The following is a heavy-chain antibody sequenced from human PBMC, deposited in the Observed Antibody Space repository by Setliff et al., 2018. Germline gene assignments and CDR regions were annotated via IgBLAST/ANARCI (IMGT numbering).Heavy chain of an antibody. D-gene: IGHD3-22*01. CDR3: ARGGNYYKWGAFDI. J-gene: IGHJ3*02. V-gene: IGHV4-59*01. CDR1: GGSISSYY. CDR2: SYYSGST. Sequence: PSETLSLTCTVSGGSISSYYWSWIRKPPGKGLEWIGYSYYSGSTNYNHSLKSRVTISVDTYKNQFYLKLSSVTASDTAVYYCARGGNYYKWGAFDIWGQGTMVTVSS.